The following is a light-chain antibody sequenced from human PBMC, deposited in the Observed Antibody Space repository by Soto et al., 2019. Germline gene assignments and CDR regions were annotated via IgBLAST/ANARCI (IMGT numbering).Light chain of an antibody. CDR1: QSVSNNY. V-gene: IGKV3-20*01. CDR3: QQYGSSGT. CDR2: GAS. J-gene: IGKJ1*01. Sequence: QGTLSLSPGEIATLSCRASQSVSNNYLAWYQQKPGQAPRLLIYGASNRATGIPDRFSGSGSGTDFTLTISRLEPEDFAVYYCQQYGSSGTFGQGTKVDIK.